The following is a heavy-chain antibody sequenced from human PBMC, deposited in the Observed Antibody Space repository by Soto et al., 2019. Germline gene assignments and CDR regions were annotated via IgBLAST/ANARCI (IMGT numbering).Heavy chain of an antibody. V-gene: IGHV3-23*01. CDR3: AKGDARYFDY. CDR1: GFSFGKYA. CDR2: ISGGIGST. J-gene: IGHJ4*02. D-gene: IGHD1-26*01. Sequence: LRLTSVASGFSFGKYAMTWVRQVPGKGLEWVSTISGGIGSTFYAGSVKGRFTISRDISKKMLFLHMNGLRGEDTGTYYCAKGDARYFDYWGRGTRVTVSS.